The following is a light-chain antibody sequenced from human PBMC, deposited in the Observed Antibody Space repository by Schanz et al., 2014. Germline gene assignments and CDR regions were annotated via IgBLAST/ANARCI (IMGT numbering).Light chain of an antibody. J-gene: IGLJ2*01. CDR2: DVF. Sequence: QSALTQPASVSGSPGQSISISCTGTSSDVGAYNSVSWYQHHPGKAPKLMTYDVFIRPSGVPDRFSGSKSGNTASLTVSGLQAEDEADYYCSSYTSSSTLVFGGGTKLTVL. CDR3: SSYTSSSTLV. CDR1: SSDVGAYNS. V-gene: IGLV2-14*03.